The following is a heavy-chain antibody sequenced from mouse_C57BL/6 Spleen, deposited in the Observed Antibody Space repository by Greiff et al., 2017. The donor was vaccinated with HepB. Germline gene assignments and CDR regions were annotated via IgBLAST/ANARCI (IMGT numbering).Heavy chain of an antibody. CDR3: ARDGKRYAMDY. D-gene: IGHD2-1*01. CDR2: ISYDGSN. V-gene: IGHV3-6*01. CDR1: GYSITSGYY. J-gene: IGHJ4*01. Sequence: VQLQQSGPGLVKPSRSLSLTCSVTGYSITSGYYWNWIRQFPGNKLEWMGYISYDGSNNYNPSLKNRISITRDTSKNQFFLKLNSVTTEDTATYYCARDGKRYAMDYWGQGTSVTVSS.